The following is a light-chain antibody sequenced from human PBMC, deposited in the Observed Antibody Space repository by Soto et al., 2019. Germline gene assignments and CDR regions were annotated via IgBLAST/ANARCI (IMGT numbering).Light chain of an antibody. V-gene: IGKV3-20*01. CDR3: QQYGSSPLT. CDR1: QGVSSNY. CDR2: GTS. J-gene: IGKJ4*01. Sequence: EIVLTQSPGTLSLSPWERATLSCRASQGVSSNYLAWYQQKSGQAPRLLLYGTSSRATGIPERFSGSGSGTDFTLTISRLEPEDFAVYYCQQYGSSPLTFGGGTKVDIK.